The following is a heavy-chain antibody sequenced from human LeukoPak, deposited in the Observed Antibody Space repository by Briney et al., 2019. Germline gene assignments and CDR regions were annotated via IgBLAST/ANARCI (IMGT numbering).Heavy chain of an antibody. CDR3: AGAYGDYGGAYYGMDV. V-gene: IGHV3-30*03. Sequence: GGSLRLSCAASGFTFSNYGLHWVRQAPGKGLEWVAVISYDGSKKYYADSVKGRFTISRDNSKNTLYLQMNSLGAEDTGEYYCAGAYGDYGGAYYGMDVWGQGTTVTVSS. CDR1: GFTFSNYG. J-gene: IGHJ6*02. CDR2: ISYDGSKK. D-gene: IGHD4-17*01.